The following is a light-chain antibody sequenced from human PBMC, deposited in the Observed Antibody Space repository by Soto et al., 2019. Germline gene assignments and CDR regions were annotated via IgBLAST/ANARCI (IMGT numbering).Light chain of an antibody. CDR1: QNVRTF. CDR2: GAS. CDR3: QQHSHWPPWT. V-gene: IGKV3-11*01. Sequence: EVVLTQSPATLTLSPGERATLSCRASQNVRTFLDWYQQKPGQAPRLLIYGASNRATGIPARFSGSGSGTDFTLTISSLEPDDFAVYYCQQHSHWPPWTFGQGTRVEIQ. J-gene: IGKJ1*01.